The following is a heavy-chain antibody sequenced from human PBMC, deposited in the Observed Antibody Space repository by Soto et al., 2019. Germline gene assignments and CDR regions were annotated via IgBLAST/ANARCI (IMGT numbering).Heavy chain of an antibody. Sequence: GGSLRLSCAASGFTFSSYSMNWVRQAPGKGLEWVSYISSSSSTIYYADSVKGRFTISRDNAKNSLYLQMNSLRPEDTAMYYCARDLRGHYGPWGQGTMVTVSS. CDR2: ISSSSSTI. J-gene: IGHJ3*01. V-gene: IGHV3-48*01. CDR3: ARDLRGHYGP. D-gene: IGHD4-17*01. CDR1: GFTFSSYS.